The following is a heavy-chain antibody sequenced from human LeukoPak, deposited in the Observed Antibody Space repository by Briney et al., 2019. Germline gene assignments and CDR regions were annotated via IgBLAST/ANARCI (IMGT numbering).Heavy chain of an antibody. V-gene: IGHV1-69*01. D-gene: IGHD2-15*01. J-gene: IGHJ6*02. CDR1: GGTFSSYA. CDR2: IIPIFGTA. CDR3: ARGASLRRGHGMDV. Sequence: SVKVSCKASGGTFSSYAISWVRQAPGQGLEWMGGIIPIFGTANYAQKFQGRVTITADESTSTAYMELSSLRSDDTAVYYCARGASLRRGHGMDVWGQGTTVTVSS.